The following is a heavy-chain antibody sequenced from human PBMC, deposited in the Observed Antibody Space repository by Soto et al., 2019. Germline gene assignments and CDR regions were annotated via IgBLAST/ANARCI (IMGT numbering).Heavy chain of an antibody. J-gene: IGHJ6*02. V-gene: IGHV1-18*01. CDR3: ARVGTPPYEWDFWSGPPYYYGMDV. Sequence: GQLVQSGAEVKKPGASVKVSCKASGYTFTSYGISWVRQAPGQGLEWMGWINADNGNTNYAQKLQGRVTMTTDTSNSTAYREVRRMSSDDTAVYYCARVGTPPYEWDFWSGPPYYYGMDVWGQGTTVTVSS. D-gene: IGHD3-3*01. CDR2: INADNGNT. CDR1: GYTFTSYG.